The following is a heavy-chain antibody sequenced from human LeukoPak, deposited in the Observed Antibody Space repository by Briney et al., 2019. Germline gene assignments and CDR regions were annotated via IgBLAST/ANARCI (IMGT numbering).Heavy chain of an antibody. V-gene: IGHV3-48*01. CDR1: GFTFSSYS. CDR2: ISSSSSTI. J-gene: IGHJ4*02. Sequence: GGSLRLSCAASGFTFSSYSMNWVRQAPGKGLEWVSYISSSSSTIYYADSVKGRFTISRENAKNSLYLQMNSLRGEETAVYYCARGSGYSSGWYWGQGTLVTVSS. CDR3: ARGSGYSSGWY. D-gene: IGHD6-19*01.